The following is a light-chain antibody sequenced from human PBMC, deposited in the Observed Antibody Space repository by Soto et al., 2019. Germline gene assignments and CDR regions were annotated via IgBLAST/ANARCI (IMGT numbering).Light chain of an antibody. V-gene: IGKV3-15*01. J-gene: IGKJ1*01. CDR1: QSVSTN. Sequence: IVMTQSPATLSVSPGKRATLSCRASQSVSTNLAWYQQKPGQAPRLLIYGASTRAAGIPARFRGSGSGTESTLTISSLQSEDFAVYYCQQYNDWPRTFGQGTKVDIK. CDR3: QQYNDWPRT. CDR2: GAS.